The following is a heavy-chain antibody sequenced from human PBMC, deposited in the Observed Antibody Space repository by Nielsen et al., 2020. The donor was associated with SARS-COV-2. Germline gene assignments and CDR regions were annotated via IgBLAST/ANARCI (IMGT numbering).Heavy chain of an antibody. CDR2: IYYSGST. J-gene: IGHJ6*02. Sequence: SETLTLTCTVPGGPISSYYWSWTRQPPGKGLGWIGYIYYSGSTNYNPYLKSRVTISVDTSKNQFSLKLSSVTAADTAVYYCARAGWYDFWSGYFSAPKPSGMDVWGQGTSVTVSS. CDR3: ARAGWYDFWSGYFSAPKPSGMDV. CDR1: GGPISSYY. D-gene: IGHD3-3*01. V-gene: IGHV4-59*13.